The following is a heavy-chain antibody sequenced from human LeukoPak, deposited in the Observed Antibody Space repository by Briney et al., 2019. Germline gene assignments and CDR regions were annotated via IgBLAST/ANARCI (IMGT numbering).Heavy chain of an antibody. V-gene: IGHV1-2*02. J-gene: IGHJ3*02. Sequence: ASVKVSCKASGYTFTAYYINWVRQAPGQGLEWVGWINPHSGGAVYAQGFQGRVTMTRDTSISTAYMELSRLRSDDTAVYYCARFEDYGGNRDVFDIWGQGTMVTVSS. CDR2: INPHSGGA. CDR3: ARFEDYGGNRDVFDI. CDR1: GYTFTAYY. D-gene: IGHD4-23*01.